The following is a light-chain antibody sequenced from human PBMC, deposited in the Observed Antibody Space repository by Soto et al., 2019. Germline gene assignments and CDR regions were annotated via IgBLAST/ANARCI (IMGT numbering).Light chain of an antibody. CDR1: SSDVGSYNL. V-gene: IGLV2-23*01. CDR3: CSYAGSHVV. J-gene: IGLJ2*01. Sequence: QSALTQPASVSGSPGQSITISCTGTSSDVGSYNLVSWYQQHPGKAPKLMIYEGSKRPSGVSNRFSGSKSDNTASLTISGLQAEDEADYYCCSYAGSHVVFGGGTKLTVL. CDR2: EGS.